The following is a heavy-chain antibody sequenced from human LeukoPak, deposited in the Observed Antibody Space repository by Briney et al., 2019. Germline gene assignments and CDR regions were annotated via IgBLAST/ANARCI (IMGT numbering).Heavy chain of an antibody. V-gene: IGHV4-30-2*01. J-gene: IGHJ4*02. D-gene: IGHD6-13*01. CDR2: IYHSGRT. CDR1: GGSISSGGYY. Sequence: PSETLSLTCTVSGGSISSGGYYWSWIRQPPGKGLEWIGYIYHSGRTYYNPSLKSRVTISVDRSKNQFSLKLSSVTAADTAVYYCARSPIAAAGRAFDYWGQGTLVTVSS. CDR3: ARSPIAAAGRAFDY.